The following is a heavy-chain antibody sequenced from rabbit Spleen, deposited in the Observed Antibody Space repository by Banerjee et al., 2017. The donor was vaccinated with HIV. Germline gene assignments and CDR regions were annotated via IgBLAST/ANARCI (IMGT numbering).Heavy chain of an antibody. CDR1: GFSFSSSYW. CDR3: AKDLTDVIGWNFGL. J-gene: IGHJ4*01. V-gene: IGHV1S40*01. D-gene: IGHD1-1*01. Sequence: QSLEESGGDLVKPGTSLTLTCTASGFSFSSSYWMCWVRQAPGKGLEWIACIHIGSSTFTYFATWAKGRFTISKTSSTTVTLQMTSLTAADTATYFCAKDLTDVIGWNFGLWGQGTLVTVS. CDR2: IHIGSSTFT.